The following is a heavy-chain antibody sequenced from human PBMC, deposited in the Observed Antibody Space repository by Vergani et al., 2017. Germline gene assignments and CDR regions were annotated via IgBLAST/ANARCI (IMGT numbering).Heavy chain of an antibody. Sequence: QVQLVQSGAEVKKPGASVKVSCKASGYTFTSYGISWVRQAPGQGLEWMGWISAYNGNTNYAQKLQGRFTMTTDTSTRTAYMELRSLRSDDTAVYYGARGVLVRGVRNWFDPWGQGTLVTVSS. CDR2: ISAYNGNT. V-gene: IGHV1-18*01. CDR1: GYTFTSYG. D-gene: IGHD3-10*01. J-gene: IGHJ5*02. CDR3: ARGVLVRGVRNWFDP.